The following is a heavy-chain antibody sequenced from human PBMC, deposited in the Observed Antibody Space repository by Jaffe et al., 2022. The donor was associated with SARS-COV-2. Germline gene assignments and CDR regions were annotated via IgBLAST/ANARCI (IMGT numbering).Heavy chain of an antibody. CDR3: AKWRYYDFWSGNPTYYFDY. CDR1: GFTFSSYA. V-gene: IGHV3-23*01. D-gene: IGHD3-3*01. Sequence: EVQLLESGGGLVQPGGSLRLSCAASGFTFSSYAMSWVRQAPGKGLEWVSAISGSGGSTYYADSVKGRFTISRDNSKNTLYLQMNSLRAEDTAVYYCAKWRYYDFWSGNPTYYFDYWGQGTLVTVSS. CDR2: ISGSGGST. J-gene: IGHJ4*02.